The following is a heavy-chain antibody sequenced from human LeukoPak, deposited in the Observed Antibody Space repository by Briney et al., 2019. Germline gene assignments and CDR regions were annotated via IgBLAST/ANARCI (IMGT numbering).Heavy chain of an antibody. CDR3: AKDTCSSTSCYAGYFDY. D-gene: IGHD2-2*01. J-gene: IGHJ4*02. V-gene: IGHV3-9*01. CDR1: GFTFDDYA. Sequence: TGGSLRLSCAASGFTFDDYAMHWVRQAPGKGLEGVSGISWNSGSIGYADSVKGRFTISRDNAKNSLYLQMNSLRAEDTALYYCAKDTCSSTSCYAGYFDYWGQGTLVTVSS. CDR2: ISWNSGSI.